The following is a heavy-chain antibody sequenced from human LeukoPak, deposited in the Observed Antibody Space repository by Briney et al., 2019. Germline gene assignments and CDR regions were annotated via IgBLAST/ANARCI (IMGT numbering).Heavy chain of an antibody. CDR2: MNPNSGNT. CDR1: GYTFTSYD. J-gene: IGHJ4*02. V-gene: IGHV1-8*03. CDR3: AAVPITGTPYYFDY. D-gene: IGHD1-20*01. Sequence: GASVKVSCKASGYTFTSYDINWVRQATGQGLEWMGWMNPNSGNTGYAQKFQGRVTITRNTSISTAYMELSSLRSEDTAVYYCAAVPITGTPYYFDYWGQGTLVTVSS.